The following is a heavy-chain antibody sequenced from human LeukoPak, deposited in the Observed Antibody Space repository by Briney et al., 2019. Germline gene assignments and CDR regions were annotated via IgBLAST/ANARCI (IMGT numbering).Heavy chain of an antibody. V-gene: IGHV3-23*01. D-gene: IGHD3-3*01. CDR2: ISGSGGSI. Sequence: GGSLRLSCAASGFTFSSYAMSWVRQAPGKGLEWVSAISGSGGSIHYADSVKGRFTISRDNSKNTLYLQMNSLRAEDTAVYYCAVSFGDFWSGYYTADYWGQGTLVTVSS. CDR1: GFTFSSYA. CDR3: AVSFGDFWSGYYTADY. J-gene: IGHJ4*02.